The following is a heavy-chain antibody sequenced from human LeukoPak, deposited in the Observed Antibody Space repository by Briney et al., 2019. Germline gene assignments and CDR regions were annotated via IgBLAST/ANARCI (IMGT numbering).Heavy chain of an antibody. V-gene: IGHV4-59*01. CDR3: ERDREDYTI. CDR1: GGSISSYY. Sequence: SETLSLTCTVSGGSISSYYWSWIRQPPGERLEWIGYIYYSGSTNYNPSLKSRVTISVDTSKIQFYLQLSSVTAADTAVYYCERDREDYTIWGQGTLVTVSS. D-gene: IGHD4-11*01. J-gene: IGHJ4*02. CDR2: IYYSGST.